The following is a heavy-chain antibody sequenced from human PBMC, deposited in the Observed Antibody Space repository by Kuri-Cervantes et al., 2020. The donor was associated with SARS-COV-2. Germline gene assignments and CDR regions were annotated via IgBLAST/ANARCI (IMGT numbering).Heavy chain of an antibody. CDR2: IAYDGSNK. V-gene: IGHV3-30*03. CDR1: GFTFSSYG. CDR3: ATDRVRVVTHNFDY. J-gene: IGHJ4*02. D-gene: IGHD3-10*01. Sequence: GESLKISCAASGFTFSSYGMHWVRQAPGKGLEWVAVIAYDGSNKYYGNSVKGRFTISGDNSKNTLYLQMNSLRAEDTAVYYCATDRVRVVTHNFDYWGQGTLVTVSS.